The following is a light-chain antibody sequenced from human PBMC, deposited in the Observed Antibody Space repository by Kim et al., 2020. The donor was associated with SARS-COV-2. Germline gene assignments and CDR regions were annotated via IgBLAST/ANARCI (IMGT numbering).Light chain of an antibody. CDR3: QQYGSSPPYS. CDR1: QSVSSSY. V-gene: IGKV3-20*01. Sequence: SPGERATPPCRASQSVSSSYLAGYQQKPGQAPRLLIYGASSRATGIPDRFSGSGSGTDFTLTISRLEPEDFAVYYCQQYGSSPPYSFGQGTKLEI. J-gene: IGKJ2*03. CDR2: GAS.